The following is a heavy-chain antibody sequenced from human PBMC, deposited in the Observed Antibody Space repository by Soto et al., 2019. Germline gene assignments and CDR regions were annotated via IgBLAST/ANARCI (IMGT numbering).Heavy chain of an antibody. J-gene: IGHJ4*02. V-gene: IGHV4-4*02. Sequence: QVQLQESGPGLVKPSGPLSLTCAVSGGSISTSNWWRWVSQPPGKGLEWIGEVYHSGSTNYNQSFKSRVAMSVDKSKNQFSLKLNSVPAADTALYYCASTSTSVTRFDSWGQGSRFTVSS. D-gene: IGHD1-1*01. CDR2: VYHSGST. CDR3: ASTSTSVTRFDS. CDR1: GGSISTSNW.